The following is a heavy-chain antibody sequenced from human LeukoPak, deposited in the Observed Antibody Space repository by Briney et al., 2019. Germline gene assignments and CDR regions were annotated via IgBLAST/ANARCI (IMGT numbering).Heavy chain of an antibody. V-gene: IGHV1-18*01. J-gene: IGHJ3*02. CDR1: GYTFTSYG. CDR3: ARDRSIAVAGPLFFGDI. CDR2: ISAYNGNT. Sequence: ASVKVSCKASGYTFTSYGISWVRQAPGQGLEWMGWISAYNGNTNYAQKLQGRVTMTTDTSTSTAYMELRSLRSDDTAVYYCARDRSIAVAGPLFFGDIWGQGTMVTVSS. D-gene: IGHD6-19*01.